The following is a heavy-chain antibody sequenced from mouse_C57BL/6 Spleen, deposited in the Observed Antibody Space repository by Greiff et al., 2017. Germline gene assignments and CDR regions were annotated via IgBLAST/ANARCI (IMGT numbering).Heavy chain of an antibody. Sequence: QVQLKQPGAELVKPGASVKVSCKASGYTFTSYWMHWVKQRPGQGLEWIGRIHPSDSDTTYNQKFKGKATLTVDKSSSPAYMQLSSLTSEDSAVYYCAIASPYGNYEAWFAYWGQGTLVTVSA. CDR2: IHPSDSDT. V-gene: IGHV1-74*01. CDR1: GYTFTSYW. CDR3: AIASPYGNYEAWFAY. J-gene: IGHJ3*01. D-gene: IGHD2-1*01.